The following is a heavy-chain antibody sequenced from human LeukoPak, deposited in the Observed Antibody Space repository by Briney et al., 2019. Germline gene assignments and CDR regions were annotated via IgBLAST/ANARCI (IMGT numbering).Heavy chain of an antibody. CDR3: ARGKHWNYSPFDY. Sequence: GGSLRLSCAASGFTFDDYGMSWVRQAPGKGLGLVSGINWNGGSTGYADSVKGRFTISRDNAKNSLYLQMNSLRAEDTALYYCARGKHWNYSPFDYWGQGTLVTVSS. J-gene: IGHJ4*02. CDR1: GFTFDDYG. D-gene: IGHD1-7*01. V-gene: IGHV3-20*04. CDR2: INWNGGST.